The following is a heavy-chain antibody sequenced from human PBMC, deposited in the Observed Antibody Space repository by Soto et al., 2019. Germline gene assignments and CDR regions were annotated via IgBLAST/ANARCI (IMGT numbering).Heavy chain of an antibody. CDR2: IYYSGST. CDR1: GGSISSGGYY. D-gene: IGHD3-10*01. V-gene: IGHV4-31*03. CDR3: ARVERLMLCEDGKGVSMWFET. Sequence: TLSLTCTVSGGSISSGGYYWSWIRQHPGKGLEWIGYIYYSGSTYYNPSLKSRVTISVDTSKNQFSLKLSSVTAADTAVYYGARVERLMLCEDGKGVSMWFETWGQG. J-gene: IGHJ5*02.